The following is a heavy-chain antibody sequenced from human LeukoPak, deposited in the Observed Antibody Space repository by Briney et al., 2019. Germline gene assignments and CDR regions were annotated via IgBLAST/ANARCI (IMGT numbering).Heavy chain of an antibody. Sequence: PGGSLRLSCAASGFTFSSYAMSWVRQAPGKGLEWVSAISGSGGSTYYADSVKGRFTISRDNSKNTLYLQMDSLRAEDTAVYYCAKVRTIFGVVIGGSDYWGQGTLVTVSS. CDR2: ISGSGGST. D-gene: IGHD3-3*01. CDR1: GFTFSSYA. V-gene: IGHV3-23*01. J-gene: IGHJ4*02. CDR3: AKVRTIFGVVIGGSDY.